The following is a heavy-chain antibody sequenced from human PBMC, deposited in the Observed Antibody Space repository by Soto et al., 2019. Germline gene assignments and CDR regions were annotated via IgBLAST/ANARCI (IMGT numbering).Heavy chain of an antibody. V-gene: IGHV1-46*01. CDR2: INPSCGTT. D-gene: IGHD1-1*01. CDR3: ARGTTAERNYYYYGMDV. CDR1: GYTFTTYY. Sequence: ASVKVSCKASGYTFTTYYFHWVRQAPGQGPEWMGVINPSCGTTNYAQTFEGRVTMTRDTSTSTVYMELSSLRSDDTAVYYCARGTTAERNYYYYGMDVWGEGTTVAVYS. J-gene: IGHJ6*04.